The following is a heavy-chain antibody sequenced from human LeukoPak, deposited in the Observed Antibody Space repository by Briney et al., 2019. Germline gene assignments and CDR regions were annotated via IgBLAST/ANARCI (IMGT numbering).Heavy chain of an antibody. CDR3: ARDVYYDFWSGVDY. CDR2: ISSSSSYI. D-gene: IGHD3-3*01. Sequence: GGSLRLSCAASGCTFSSYSMNWVRQAPGKGLEWVSSISSSSSYIYYADSVKGRFTISRDNAKNSLYLQMNSLRAEDTAVYYCARDVYYDFWSGVDYWGQGTLVTVSS. J-gene: IGHJ4*02. CDR1: GCTFSSYS. V-gene: IGHV3-21*01.